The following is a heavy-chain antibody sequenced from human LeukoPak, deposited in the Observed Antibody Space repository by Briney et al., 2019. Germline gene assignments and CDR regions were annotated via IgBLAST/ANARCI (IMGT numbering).Heavy chain of an antibody. J-gene: IGHJ4*02. V-gene: IGHV3-66*03. CDR1: GFTVSGNH. D-gene: IGHD5-18*01. Sequence: GGSLRLSCAVSGFTVSGNHVTWVRQAPGKGLAWVSTIYNTGTTNYADSVKGRFTISRDNSKNTVYLQMNSLRAEDTAVYYCAREGQLWTLDYWGQGTLVTVSS. CDR3: AREGQLWTLDY. CDR2: IYNTGTT.